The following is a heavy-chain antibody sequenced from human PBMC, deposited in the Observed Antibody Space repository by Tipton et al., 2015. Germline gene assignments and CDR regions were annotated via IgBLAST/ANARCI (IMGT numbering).Heavy chain of an antibody. D-gene: IGHD1-26*01. J-gene: IGHJ3*02. CDR3: AREGDPVGAFDM. V-gene: IGHV4-39*07. CDR1: GGSISNGDYY. CDR2: VVYRGGT. Sequence: TLSLTCTVSGGSISNGDYYWSWIRQSPGKGLEWIGSVVYRGGTYYSPLLKSRVTISIDAAQNHISLKMTSVTAADTAVYYCAREGDPVGAFDMWGQGTMVTVSS.